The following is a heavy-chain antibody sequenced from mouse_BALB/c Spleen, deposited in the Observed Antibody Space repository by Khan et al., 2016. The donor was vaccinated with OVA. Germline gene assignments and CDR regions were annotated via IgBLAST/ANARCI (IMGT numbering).Heavy chain of an antibody. J-gene: IGHJ1*01. CDR3: ARYYGNYGWYFDV. D-gene: IGHD2-1*01. Sequence: QVQLKESGPGLVAPSQSLSITCTVSGFSLTSYGVHWVRQPPGKGLEWLGVIWTGGSTNYNSALMSRVSISKDKSKSQVFLKMNRLQTDDTALYYCARYYGNYGWYFDVWGAGTTVTVSS. V-gene: IGHV2-9*02. CDR2: IWTGGST. CDR1: GFSLTSYG.